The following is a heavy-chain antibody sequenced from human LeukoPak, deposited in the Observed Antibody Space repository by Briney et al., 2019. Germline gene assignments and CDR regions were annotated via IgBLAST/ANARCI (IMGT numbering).Heavy chain of an antibody. D-gene: IGHD5-12*01. CDR3: ARGTYIVATNYAFDI. V-gene: IGHV3-33*01. Sequence: GRSLRLSRAASGFTFSSYGMHWVRQAPGKGLEWVAVIWYDGSNKCYTDSVKGRFTISRDNSKNTLYLQMNSLRAEDTAVYYCARGTYIVATNYAFDIGGQGTMVTVSS. CDR1: GFTFSSYG. CDR2: IWYDGSNK. J-gene: IGHJ3*02.